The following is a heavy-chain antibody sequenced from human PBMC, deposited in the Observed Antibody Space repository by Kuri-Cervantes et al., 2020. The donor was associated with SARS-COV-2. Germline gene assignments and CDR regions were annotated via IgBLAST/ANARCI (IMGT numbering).Heavy chain of an antibody. J-gene: IGHJ3*02. CDR1: GGSISSYY. V-gene: IGHV4-4*07. Sequence: SETLSLTCTVSGGSISSYYWSWIRQPAGKGLEWIGSIYHSGSTYYNPSLKSRVTISVDTSKNQFSLKLSSVTAADTAVYYCARGGFLTGYRGTRGAFDIWGQGTMVTVSS. CDR3: ARGGFLTGYRGTRGAFDI. D-gene: IGHD3-9*01. CDR2: IYHSGST.